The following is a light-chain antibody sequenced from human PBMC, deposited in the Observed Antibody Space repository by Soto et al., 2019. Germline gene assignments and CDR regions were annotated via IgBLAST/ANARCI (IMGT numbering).Light chain of an antibody. Sequence: DIVITHSPLSLPVTPVDTATLSFMASQIMSSDYVAWYQQKPGQAPRLLIFGASSRATGIPDRFSGSGSGTDFSLTINRLEPEDFAVYYCQQHGDSPKYNFGQGTKVDIK. V-gene: IGKV3-20*01. CDR3: QQHGDSPKYN. CDR1: QIMSSDY. CDR2: GAS. J-gene: IGKJ2*01.